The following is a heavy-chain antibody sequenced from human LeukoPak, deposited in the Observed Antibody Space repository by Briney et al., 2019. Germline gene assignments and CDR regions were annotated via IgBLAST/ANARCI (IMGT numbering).Heavy chain of an antibody. CDR3: ARDPGYSYGQGFDP. CDR2: IYYSGST. V-gene: IGHV4-59*01. Sequence: SETLSLTCTVSGGSISSYYWSWIRQPPGKGLEWIGYIYYSGSTNYNPSLKSRVTISVDTSKNQFSLKLSSVTAADTAVYYCARDPGYSYGQGFDPWGQGTLVTVSS. CDR1: GGSISSYY. D-gene: IGHD5-18*01. J-gene: IGHJ5*02.